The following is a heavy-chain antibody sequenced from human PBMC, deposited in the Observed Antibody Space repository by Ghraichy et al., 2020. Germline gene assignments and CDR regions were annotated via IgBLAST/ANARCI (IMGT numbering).Heavy chain of an antibody. CDR3: ARGRDKGRQFDV. D-gene: IGHD5-24*01. CDR1: GYIFTNYD. Sequence: ASVKVSCKASGYIFTNYDVNWVRQAPGQGLEWVGWISGHSGNTVYAQKVQGRVTMSTETSTSTAYMELRNLRSDDTAVYFCARGRDKGRQFDVWGHGTLVTVSS. J-gene: IGHJ4*01. V-gene: IGHV1-18*01. CDR2: ISGHSGNT.